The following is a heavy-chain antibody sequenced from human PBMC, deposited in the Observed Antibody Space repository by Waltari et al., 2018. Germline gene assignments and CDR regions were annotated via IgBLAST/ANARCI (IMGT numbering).Heavy chain of an antibody. Sequence: EVPLVETGGGSFQPGASLRLSCAASALTVGNNYIRWGRQAPGKGLEGVSVIYSGGTTQYADSVKGRFTISRDSSKNTLYLQMNSLRVEDTAVYYCVTSPTRSFWGQGTLVAVSS. D-gene: IGHD2-15*01. CDR3: VTSPTRSF. CDR2: IYSGGTT. CDR1: ALTVGNNY. J-gene: IGHJ4*02. V-gene: IGHV3-53*02.